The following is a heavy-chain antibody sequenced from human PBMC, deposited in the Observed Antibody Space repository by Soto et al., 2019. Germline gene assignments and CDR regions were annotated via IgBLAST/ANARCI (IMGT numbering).Heavy chain of an antibody. Sequence: SETLSLTCTVSGGSISSSNYYWGWIRQPPGKGLEWIGSIYYSGSTYYNPSLKSRVTISVDTSKNQFSLKLSSVTAADTAVYYCATQGVGGSYVYTFDPWGQGTLVTVS. D-gene: IGHD1-26*01. CDR3: ATQGVGGSYVYTFDP. J-gene: IGHJ5*02. CDR2: IYYSGST. CDR1: GGSISSSNYY. V-gene: IGHV4-39*01.